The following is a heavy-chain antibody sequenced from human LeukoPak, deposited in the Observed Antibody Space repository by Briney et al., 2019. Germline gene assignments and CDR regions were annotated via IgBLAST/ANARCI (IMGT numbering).Heavy chain of an antibody. CDR1: GYTFTSYG. Sequence: ASVKVSCKASGYTFTSYGISWVRQAPGQGLEWMGWISAYNGNTNYAQKLQGRVTMTTDTSTSTAYMELRSLRSDDTAAYYCARGPPTVTSGWFDPWGQGTLVTVSS. CDR3: ARGPPTVTSGWFDP. CDR2: ISAYNGNT. J-gene: IGHJ5*02. V-gene: IGHV1-18*01. D-gene: IGHD4-17*01.